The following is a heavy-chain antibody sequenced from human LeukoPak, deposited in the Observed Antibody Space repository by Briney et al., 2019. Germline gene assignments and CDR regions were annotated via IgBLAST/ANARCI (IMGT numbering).Heavy chain of an antibody. J-gene: IGHJ2*01. D-gene: IGHD5-24*01. V-gene: IGHV3-23*01. Sequence: PGGTLRLSCAASGFTFSTYGMSWVRQAPGEGLEWVSAISGSGGSTYNADSVKGRFTISRDNSKNTLFLQMNSLRAEDTAVYYCAKGRDAYNYWYFDLWGRGTLVTASS. CDR1: GFTFSTYG. CDR3: AKGRDAYNYWYFDL. CDR2: ISGSGGST.